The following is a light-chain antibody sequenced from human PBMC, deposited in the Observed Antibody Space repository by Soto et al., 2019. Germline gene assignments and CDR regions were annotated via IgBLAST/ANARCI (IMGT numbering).Light chain of an antibody. CDR3: QHYNSYSEA. V-gene: IGKV1-5*03. CDR1: QSIGNW. Sequence: DVKMTQTPSSLSASVGDRVILTCRASQSIGNWLAWYQQKPGKATKLLIYKASSLESGVPTRFSGSGSGTEFTLTISSLQPDDFATYYCQHYNSYSEAFGQGTKVDI. CDR2: KAS. J-gene: IGKJ1*01.